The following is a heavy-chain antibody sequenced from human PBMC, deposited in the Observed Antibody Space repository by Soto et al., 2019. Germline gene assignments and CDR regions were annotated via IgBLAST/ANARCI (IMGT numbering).Heavy chain of an antibody. Sequence: QVQLVQSGVEVKKPGASVKVSCKASGYTFISHGISWVRQAPGQGLEWMGWISGKNGNTNYAQKLQGRVTLTTDTPTSTAYMKLGSLRSDDTAVYYCGRVSSSFVVAPNSGMDVWGQGTTVTASS. V-gene: IGHV1-18*04. J-gene: IGHJ6*02. CDR2: ISGKNGNT. D-gene: IGHD2-21*01. CDR3: GRVSSSFVVAPNSGMDV. CDR1: GYTFISHG.